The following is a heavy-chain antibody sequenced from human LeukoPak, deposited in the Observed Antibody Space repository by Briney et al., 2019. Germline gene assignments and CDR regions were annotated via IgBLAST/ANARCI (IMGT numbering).Heavy chain of an antibody. CDR1: GFTFSSYW. D-gene: IGHD2-21*01. J-gene: IGHJ6*02. Sequence: GGSLRLSCAASGFTFSSYWMSWVRQAPGKGLEWVANRKQDGSDKYYGDSVKGRFTISRDNAKNSLYLQMNSLRAEDTAVYYCARERVWFRTYYYVMDIWGQGTTVTVSS. CDR3: ARERVWFRTYYYVMDI. V-gene: IGHV3-7*01. CDR2: RKQDGSDK.